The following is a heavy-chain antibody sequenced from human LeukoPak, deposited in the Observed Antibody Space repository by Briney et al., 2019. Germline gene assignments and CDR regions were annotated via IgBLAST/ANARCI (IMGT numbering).Heavy chain of an antibody. V-gene: IGHV3-21*01. CDR3: ARGRECSSTSCYKALFDY. J-gene: IGHJ4*02. CDR1: GFTFSSYS. D-gene: IGHD2-2*02. Sequence: GGSLRLSCAASGFTFSSYSMNWVRQAPGKGLEWVSSISSSSSYIYYADSVKGRFTISRDNAKNSLYLQMNSLRAEDTAVYYCARGRECSSTSCYKALFDYWGQGTLVTVSP. CDR2: ISSSSSYI.